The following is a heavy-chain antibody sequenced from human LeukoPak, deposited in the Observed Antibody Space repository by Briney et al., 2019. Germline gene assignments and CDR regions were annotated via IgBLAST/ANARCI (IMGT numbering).Heavy chain of an antibody. CDR3: SRVFVGGASGLR. D-gene: IGHD3-16*01. V-gene: IGHV1-2*02. CDR1: GYTFTGYY. J-gene: IGHJ4*02. CDR2: INPNSGGT. Sequence: ASVKVSCKASGYTFTGYYIHWVRQAPGQGLEWMGWINPNSGGTNYAQKFQGRVTITRDTSITTAYMELSSLRSDDTAVYYCSRVFVGGASGLRWGEETLVTVSS.